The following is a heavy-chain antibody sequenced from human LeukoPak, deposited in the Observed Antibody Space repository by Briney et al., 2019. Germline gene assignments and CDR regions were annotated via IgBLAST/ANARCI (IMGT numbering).Heavy chain of an antibody. D-gene: IGHD4-23*01. CDR3: ARGLAGAVVTYFDY. CDR1: GGSFSGYY. V-gene: IGHV4-34*01. J-gene: IGHJ4*02. Sequence: ASETLSLTCAVYGGSFSGYYWSWFRQPPGKGLEWIGEINHSGSTNYNPSLKSRVTISVDTSKNQFSLKLSSVTAADTAVYYCARGLAGAVVTYFDYWGQGTLVTVSS. CDR2: INHSGST.